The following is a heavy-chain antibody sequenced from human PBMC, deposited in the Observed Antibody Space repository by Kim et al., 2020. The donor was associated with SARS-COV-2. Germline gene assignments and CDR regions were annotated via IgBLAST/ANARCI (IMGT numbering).Heavy chain of an antibody. J-gene: IGHJ6*01. CDR2: INHSGST. Sequence: SETLSLTCAVYGGSFSGYYWSWIRQPPGKGLEWIGEINHSGSTNYNPSLKSRVTISVDTSKNQFSLKLSSVTAADTAVYYCARGLWLVRNYYYYYGMDV. D-gene: IGHD3-9*01. V-gene: IGHV4-34*01. CDR3: ARGLWLVRNYYYYYGMDV. CDR1: GGSFSGYY.